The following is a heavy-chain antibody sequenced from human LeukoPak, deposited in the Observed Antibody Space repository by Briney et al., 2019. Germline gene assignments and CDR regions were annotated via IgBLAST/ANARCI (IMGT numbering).Heavy chain of an antibody. CDR3: ARGQDTAMVTSVWFDP. D-gene: IGHD5-18*01. Sequence: PSETLSLTCTVSGGSISSSSYYWGWIRQPPGKGLEWIGSIYYSGSTYYNPSLKSRVTISVDTSKNQFSLKLSSVTAADTAVYYCARGQDTAMVTSVWFDPWGQGTLVTVSS. V-gene: IGHV4-39*07. J-gene: IGHJ5*02. CDR1: GGSISSSSYY. CDR2: IYYSGST.